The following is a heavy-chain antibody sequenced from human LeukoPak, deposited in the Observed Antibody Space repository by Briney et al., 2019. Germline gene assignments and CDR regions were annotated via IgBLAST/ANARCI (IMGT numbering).Heavy chain of an antibody. CDR2: IYYSGST. CDR3: ARQSYSNYVALDY. J-gene: IGHJ4*02. V-gene: IGHV4-39*01. Sequence: SSETLSLTCTVSGDSISSSSFYWGWIRQPPGKGLEWIGSIYYSGSTYYNPSLKSRVTISVDTSKNQFSLKVSSVDAADTAVYYCARQSYSNYVALDYWGQVTLVTVST. CDR1: GDSISSSSFY. D-gene: IGHD4-11*01.